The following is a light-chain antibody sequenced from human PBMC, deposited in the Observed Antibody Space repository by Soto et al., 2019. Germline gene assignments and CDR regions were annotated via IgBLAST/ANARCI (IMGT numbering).Light chain of an antibody. Sequence: DIQMTQSPSSLSASVGDRVTITCQASQDISNYLNWYQQKPGKAPKLLIYDASNLETEIPSRLSGSGSGTDFTLTISSVQPEDIATYYCQQYDNLPLTVGGGTNVDSK. J-gene: IGKJ4*01. CDR2: DAS. CDR1: QDISNY. CDR3: QQYDNLPLT. V-gene: IGKV1-33*01.